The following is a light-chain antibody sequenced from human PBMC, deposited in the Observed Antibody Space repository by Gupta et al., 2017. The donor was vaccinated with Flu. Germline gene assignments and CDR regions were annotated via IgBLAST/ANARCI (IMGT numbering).Light chain of an antibody. J-gene: IGKJ2*01. Sequence: PSSLSASLGDTVTITCRASQNINSYLNWYQQKAGRAPKLLIYDGSTLQSGVPSRFSGSRSGTDFTLTISSLQPEDFVTYYCQQSHSTPSTFGQGTTMEMK. V-gene: IGKV1-39*01. CDR3: QQSHSTPST. CDR2: DGS. CDR1: QNINSY.